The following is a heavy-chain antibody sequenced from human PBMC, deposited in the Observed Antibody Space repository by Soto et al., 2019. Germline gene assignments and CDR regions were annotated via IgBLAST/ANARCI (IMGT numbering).Heavy chain of an antibody. V-gene: IGHV4-34*01. CDR2: INHSGST. CDR3: ARAAWDRITMVRGPSESPFVVRHPYYYYYGMDV. CDR1: GGSFSGYY. J-gene: IGHJ6*02. D-gene: IGHD3-10*01. Sequence: SETLSLTCAVYGGSFSGYYWSWIRQPPGKGLEWIGEINHSGSTNYNPSLKSRVTISVDTSKNQFSLKLSSVTAADTAVYYCARAAWDRITMVRGPSESPFVVRHPYYYYYGMDVWGQGTTVTVS.